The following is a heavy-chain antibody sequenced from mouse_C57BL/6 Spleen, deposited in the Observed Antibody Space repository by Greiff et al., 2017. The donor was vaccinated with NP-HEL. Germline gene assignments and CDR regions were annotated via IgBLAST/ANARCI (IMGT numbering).Heavy chain of an antibody. Sequence: VQLQQSGAELVRPGASVKLSCKASGYTFTDYYINWVKQRPGQGLEWIARIYPGSGNTYSNEKFKGKATLTAAKSSSTAYMQLSSLTSEDSAVYFCARGDYWGQGTTLTVSS. CDR3: ARGDY. CDR1: GYTFTDYY. CDR2: IYPGSGNT. J-gene: IGHJ2*01. V-gene: IGHV1-76*01.